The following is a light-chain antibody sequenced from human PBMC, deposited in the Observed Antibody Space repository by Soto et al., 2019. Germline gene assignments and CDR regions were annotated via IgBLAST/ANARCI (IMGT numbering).Light chain of an antibody. V-gene: IGKV3-20*01. J-gene: IGKJ1*01. CDR3: QHYNSYSEA. CDR1: QSVSSSY. Sequence: EIVLTQSPGTLSLSPGERATLSCRASQSVSSSYLAWYQQKPGQAPRLLIYGASSRPTGIPDRFSGSGSGTDFTLTISSLQPDDFATYYCQHYNSYSEAFGQGTKVDIK. CDR2: GAS.